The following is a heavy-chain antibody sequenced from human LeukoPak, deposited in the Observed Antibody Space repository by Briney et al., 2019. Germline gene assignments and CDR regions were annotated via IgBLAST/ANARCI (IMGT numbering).Heavy chain of an antibody. J-gene: IGHJ3*02. CDR2: ISASGNTI. Sequence: GGSLRLSCAASGFTFSNHEMDWVRQAPGKGLECVSYISASGNTIYADSVRGRFTISRDNARKSVFLQMNSLRAEDTAVYYCARGGSLGYLLNAFDIWGQGTMVTV. CDR1: GFTFSNHE. D-gene: IGHD3-3*01. CDR3: ARGGSLGYLLNAFDI. V-gene: IGHV3-48*03.